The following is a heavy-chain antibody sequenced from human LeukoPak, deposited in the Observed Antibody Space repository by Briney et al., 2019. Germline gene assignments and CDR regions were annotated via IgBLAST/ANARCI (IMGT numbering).Heavy chain of an antibody. CDR2: ISYDGSNK. CDR1: GFTFSSYA. D-gene: IGHD4-17*01. CDR3: ARDPFYGDWTYFDY. J-gene: IGHJ4*02. V-gene: IGHV3-30-3*01. Sequence: PGGSLRLSCAASGFTFSSYAMHWVRQAPGKGLEWVAVISYDGSNKYYADSVKGRFTISRDNSKNTLYLQMNSLRAEDTAVYYCARDPFYGDWTYFDYWGQGTLVTVSS.